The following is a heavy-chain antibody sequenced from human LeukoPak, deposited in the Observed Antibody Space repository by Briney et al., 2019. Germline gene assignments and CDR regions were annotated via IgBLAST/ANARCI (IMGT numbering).Heavy chain of an antibody. J-gene: IGHJ4*02. CDR2: TSGSGGST. Sequence: GGSLRLSCAASGFTFSSYAMSWVRQAPGKGLEWVSATSGSGGSTYYADSVKGRFTISRDNSKNTLYLQMNSLRAEDTAVYYCARAQYYSDSTGYYYLHYWGQGTLVTVSS. CDR1: GFTFSSYA. D-gene: IGHD3-22*01. CDR3: ARAQYYSDSTGYYYLHY. V-gene: IGHV3-23*01.